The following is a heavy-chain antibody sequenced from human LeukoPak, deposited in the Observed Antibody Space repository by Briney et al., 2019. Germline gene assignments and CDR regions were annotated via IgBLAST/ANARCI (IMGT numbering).Heavy chain of an antibody. Sequence: GGSLRLSCAASGFTFSSYGMSWVRQAPGKGLEWVSAISGSGGSTYYADSVKGRFTISRDNSKNTLYLQMNSLRAEDTAVYYCAKVPHYYDSSGYENYWGQGTLVTVSS. D-gene: IGHD3-22*01. J-gene: IGHJ4*02. CDR3: AKVPHYYDSSGYENY. CDR2: ISGSGGST. V-gene: IGHV3-23*01. CDR1: GFTFSSYG.